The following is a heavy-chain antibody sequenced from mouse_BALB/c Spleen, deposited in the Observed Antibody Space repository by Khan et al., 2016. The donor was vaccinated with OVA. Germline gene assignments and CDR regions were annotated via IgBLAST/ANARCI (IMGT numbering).Heavy chain of an antibody. CDR3: ARVYGGDFDY. J-gene: IGHJ2*01. CDR1: GYSITTDYA. Sequence: EVQLQESGPGLVKPSQSLSLTCTVTGYSITTDYAWNWIRQFPGNKLEWMGFISYSGNTKYNPSLKSRISITRDTSKHQFFLQLKSVTTEDTARYYCARVYGGDFDYWGQGTTLTVSS. V-gene: IGHV3-2*02. D-gene: IGHD1-1*01. CDR2: ISYSGNT.